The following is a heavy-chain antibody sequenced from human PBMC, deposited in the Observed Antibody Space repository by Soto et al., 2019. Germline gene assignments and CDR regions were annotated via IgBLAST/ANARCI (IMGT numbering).Heavy chain of an antibody. CDR3: ARSPDVVVVAATYFDY. J-gene: IGHJ4*02. Sequence: EVQLVESGGGLVKPGGSLRLSCVASGFTFSSYSMNWVRQAPGKGLEWVSSISSSSSYIYYADSVKGRFTISRDNAKNSLYLQMNSLRAEDTAVYYCARSPDVVVVAATYFDYWGQGTLVTVSS. D-gene: IGHD2-15*01. V-gene: IGHV3-21*01. CDR2: ISSSSSYI. CDR1: GFTFSSYS.